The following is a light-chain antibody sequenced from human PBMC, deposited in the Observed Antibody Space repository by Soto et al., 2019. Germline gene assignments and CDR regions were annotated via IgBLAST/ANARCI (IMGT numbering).Light chain of an antibody. J-gene: IGLJ1*01. V-gene: IGLV2-14*01. Sequence: QSALTQPASVYGSPGQSITISCPGTSSDVGGYNYVSWYQQHPGKAPKLMIYDVSNRPSGVSNRFSGSKSGNTASLTISGLQAEDEADYYCSSYTSSSTPQFVFGTGTKVTVL. CDR1: SSDVGGYNY. CDR2: DVS. CDR3: SSYTSSSTPQFV.